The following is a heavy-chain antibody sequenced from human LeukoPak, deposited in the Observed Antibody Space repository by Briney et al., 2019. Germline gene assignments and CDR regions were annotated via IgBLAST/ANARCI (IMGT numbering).Heavy chain of an antibody. CDR3: ARFETCQCDDVFDI. CDR2: ITSSSSST. CDR1: GFTFSAYS. J-gene: IGHJ3*02. D-gene: IGHD3-9*01. Sequence: GGSLRLSCAASGFTFSAYSMKWVRQAPGQGPEWVSSITSSSSSTYYADSVKGRFTISRDNAKNSLYLQMNILRAEDTAVYFCARFETCQCDDVFDIWGQGTMVTVSS. V-gene: IGHV3-21*01.